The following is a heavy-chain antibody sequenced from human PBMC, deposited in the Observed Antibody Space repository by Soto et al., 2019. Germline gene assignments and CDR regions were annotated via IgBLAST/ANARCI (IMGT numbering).Heavy chain of an antibody. CDR3: AKDRPVTTGEWYDP. Sequence: GGSLRLSCAASGFTFSTYAMSWVRQAPGKGLEWVSSISGSGGSTYYADYVKGRFSISRDNSKNTLYLQMNSLRAEDTAVYYCAKDRPVTTGEWYDPWGQGTLVTVSS. CDR1: GFTFSTYA. V-gene: IGHV3-23*01. D-gene: IGHD4-17*01. CDR2: ISGSGGST. J-gene: IGHJ5*02.